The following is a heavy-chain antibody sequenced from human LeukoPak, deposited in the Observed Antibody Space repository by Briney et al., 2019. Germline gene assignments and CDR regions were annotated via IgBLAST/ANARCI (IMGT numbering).Heavy chain of an antibody. J-gene: IGHJ6*02. CDR1: GFTFDDYA. CDR3: AKAPRGIAVAGEYGMDV. CDR2: ISWNSGSI. D-gene: IGHD6-19*01. Sequence: PGRSLRLSCAASGFTFDDYAMHWVRQAPGKGLEWVSGISWNSGSIGYADSVKGRFTISRDNAKNSLYLQMNSLRAEDTALYYCAKAPRGIAVAGEYGMDVWGQGTTVTVSS. V-gene: IGHV3-9*01.